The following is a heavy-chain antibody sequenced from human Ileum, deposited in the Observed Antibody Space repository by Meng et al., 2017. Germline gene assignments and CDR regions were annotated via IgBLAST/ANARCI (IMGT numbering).Heavy chain of an antibody. D-gene: IGHD6-13*01. CDR3: AHRGEQHDY. CDR2: IYWDDDK. V-gene: IGHV2-5*02. J-gene: IGHJ4*02. Sequence: QITLKESVPTLVKPTQTLTLTCTFSGFSLSTSGVRVGWIRQPPGKALEWLALIYWDDDKRYSPSLKSRLTITKDTSKNQVVLTMTNVDPVDTATYYCAHRGEQHDYWGQGTLVTVSS. CDR1: GFSLSTSGVR.